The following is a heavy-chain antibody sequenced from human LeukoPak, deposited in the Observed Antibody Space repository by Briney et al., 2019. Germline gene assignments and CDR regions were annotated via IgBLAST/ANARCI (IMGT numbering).Heavy chain of an antibody. D-gene: IGHD2-2*01. J-gene: IGHJ6*03. CDR2: ISWDGGST. V-gene: IGHV3-43D*03. CDR1: GFTFDDYA. Sequence: PGGSLRLPCAASGFTFDDYAMHWVRQAPGKGLEWVSLISWDGGSTYYADSVKGRFTISRDNSKNSLYLQMNSLRAEDTALYYCAKDGDCSSTSCTYYYYMDVWGKGTTVTVSS. CDR3: AKDGDCSSTSCTYYYYMDV.